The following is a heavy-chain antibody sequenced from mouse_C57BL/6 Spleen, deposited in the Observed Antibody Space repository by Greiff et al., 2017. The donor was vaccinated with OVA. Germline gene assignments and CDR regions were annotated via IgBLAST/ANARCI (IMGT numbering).Heavy chain of an antibody. CDR1: GFTFSDYG. V-gene: IGHV5-17*01. CDR2: ISSGSSTL. J-gene: IGHJ4*01. CDR3: ASPYSNYDYYAMDY. Sequence: EVKLMESGGGLVKPRGSLKLSCAASGFTFSDYGMHWVRQAPEKGLEWVAYISSGSSTLYYADTVKGRFTISRDNAKNTLFLQMTSLRSEDTAMYYCASPYSNYDYYAMDYWGQGTSVTVSS. D-gene: IGHD2-5*01.